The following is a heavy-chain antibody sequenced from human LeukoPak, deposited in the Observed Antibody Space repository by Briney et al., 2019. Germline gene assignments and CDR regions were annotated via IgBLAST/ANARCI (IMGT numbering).Heavy chain of an antibody. D-gene: IGHD5/OR15-5a*01. CDR2: ISYDGSNK. CDR3: AKDLRPWYYYYGMDV. Sequence: QPGGPLRLSCAASGFTFSSYAMHWVRQAPGKGLEWVAVISYDGSNKYYADSVKGRFTISRDNSKNTLYLQMNSLRAEDTAVYYCAKDLRPWYYYYGMDVWGQGTTVTVSS. V-gene: IGHV3-30*04. J-gene: IGHJ6*02. CDR1: GFTFSSYA.